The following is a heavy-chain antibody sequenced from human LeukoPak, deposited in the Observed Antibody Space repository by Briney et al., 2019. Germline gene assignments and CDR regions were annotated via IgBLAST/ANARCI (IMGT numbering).Heavy chain of an antibody. CDR2: IYYSGST. CDR1: GGSISSYY. D-gene: IGHD2-15*01. J-gene: IGHJ6*02. Sequence: PSETLSLTCTVSGGSISSYYWSWIRQPPGKGLEWIGYIYYSGSTNYNPSLKSRVTISVDTSKNQFSLKLSSVTAADTAVYCCARDQRDCSGGSCYNYYYGMDVWGQGTTVTVSS. V-gene: IGHV4-59*01. CDR3: ARDQRDCSGGSCYNYYYGMDV.